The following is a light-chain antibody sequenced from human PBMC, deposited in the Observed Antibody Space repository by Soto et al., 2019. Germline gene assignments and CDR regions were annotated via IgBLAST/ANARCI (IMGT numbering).Light chain of an antibody. V-gene: IGLV2-14*01. Sequence: QSVLTQPASVSGSPGQSITISCTGTSSDVGGYNYVSWYQQHPGKAPKLRIYEVSNRPSGVSNRFSGSKSGNTASLTISGLQAEDEADYYCSSYTSSSTPRVFGAGTKVTVL. CDR2: EVS. CDR1: SSDVGGYNY. J-gene: IGLJ1*01. CDR3: SSYTSSSTPRV.